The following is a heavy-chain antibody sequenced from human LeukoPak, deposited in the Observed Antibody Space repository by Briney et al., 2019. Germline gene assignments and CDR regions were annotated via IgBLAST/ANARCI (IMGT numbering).Heavy chain of an antibody. D-gene: IGHD1-26*01. CDR1: GFTFSSYW. V-gene: IGHV3-7*01. CDR2: IKQDGSEK. Sequence: GGSLRLSCAASGFTFSSYWMSWVRQAPGKGLEWVANIKQDGSEKYYVDSVKGRFTISRDNAKNSPYLQMNSLRAEDTAVYYCARVGWELSNSFDYWGQGTLVTVSS. CDR3: ARVGWELSNSFDY. J-gene: IGHJ4*02.